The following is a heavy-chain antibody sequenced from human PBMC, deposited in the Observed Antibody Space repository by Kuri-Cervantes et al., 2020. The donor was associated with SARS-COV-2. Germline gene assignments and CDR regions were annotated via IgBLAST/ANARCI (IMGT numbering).Heavy chain of an antibody. V-gene: IGHV4-38-2*01. CDR3: AMSSDWNPLWYFDL. CDR1: GYSISSGYY. D-gene: IGHD2-21*01. Sequence: SCAVSGYSISSGYYWGWIRQPPGKGLEWIGSIYHSGSTYYNPSLKSRVTISVDTSKNQFSLNLKSVTAADTAIYYCAMSSDWNPLWYFDLWGRGTLVTVSS. J-gene: IGHJ2*01. CDR2: IYHSGST.